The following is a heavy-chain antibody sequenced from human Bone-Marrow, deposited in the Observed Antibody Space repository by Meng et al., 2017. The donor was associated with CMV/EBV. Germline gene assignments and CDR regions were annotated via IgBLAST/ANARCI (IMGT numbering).Heavy chain of an antibody. J-gene: IGHJ4*02. Sequence: SETLSLTCTISRASISSFYWSWIRQPPGKGLQWIGYVSDSGSAKYNPSPESRGTISRDRSRNQFYLNLNSVTAADTAMYFCGRGTGTTQHYFDYWGQGMLVTVSS. CDR1: RASISSFY. D-gene: IGHD1-1*01. CDR3: GRGTGTTQHYFDY. V-gene: IGHV4-59*01. CDR2: VSDSGSA.